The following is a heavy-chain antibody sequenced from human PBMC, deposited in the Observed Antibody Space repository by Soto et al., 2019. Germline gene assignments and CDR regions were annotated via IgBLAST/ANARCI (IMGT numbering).Heavy chain of an antibody. V-gene: IGHV3-23*01. CDR3: AKDGEEYCSSTSCSYYYYYGMDV. Sequence: PGGSLRLSCAASGFTFSSYAMSWVRQAPGKGLEWVSAISGSGGSTYYADSVKGRFTISRDNSKNTLYLQMNSLRAEDTAVYYCAKDGEEYCSSTSCSYYYYYGMDVWGQGTTVTVSS. D-gene: IGHD2-2*01. J-gene: IGHJ6*02. CDR2: ISGSGGST. CDR1: GFTFSSYA.